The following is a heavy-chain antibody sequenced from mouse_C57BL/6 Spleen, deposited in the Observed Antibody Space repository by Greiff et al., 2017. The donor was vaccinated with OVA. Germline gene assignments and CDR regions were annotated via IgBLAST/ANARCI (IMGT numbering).Heavy chain of an antibody. D-gene: IGHD1-1*01. CDR3: ASEDYYGSFAY. Sequence: EVKLMESGPELVKPGASVKMSCKASGYTFTDYNMHWVKQSHGKSLEWIGYINPNNGGTSYNQKFKGKATLTVNKSSSTAYMELRSLTSEDSAVYYCASEDYYGSFAYWGQGTLVTVSA. CDR2: INPNNGGT. V-gene: IGHV1-22*01. CDR1: GYTFTDYN. J-gene: IGHJ3*01.